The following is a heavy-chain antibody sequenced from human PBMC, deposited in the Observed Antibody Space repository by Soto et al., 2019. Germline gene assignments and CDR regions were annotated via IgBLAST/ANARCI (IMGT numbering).Heavy chain of an antibody. Sequence: GGSLRLSCAASGFTFSSYGMHWVRQAPGKRLERVAVIWYDGSNKYYADYVKGRFTISRDNSKNTLYLQMNSLRAEDTAVYYCAREGYSSSSEYYYYYYYMDVWGKGTTVTVSS. CDR1: GFTFSSYG. J-gene: IGHJ6*03. CDR3: AREGYSSSSEYYYYYYYMDV. CDR2: IWYDGSNK. V-gene: IGHV3-33*01. D-gene: IGHD6-6*01.